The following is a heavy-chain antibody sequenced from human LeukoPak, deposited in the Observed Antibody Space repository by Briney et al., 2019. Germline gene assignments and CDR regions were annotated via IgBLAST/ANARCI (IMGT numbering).Heavy chain of an antibody. CDR1: GGFISSYY. D-gene: IGHD6-13*01. Sequence: SETLTLTCTVSGGFISSYYWSWIRQPAGKGLEWIGRIYTSGSTNYNPSLKSRVTMSVDTSKNQFSLKLSSVTAADTAVYYCARDRGYSSNLYYFDYWGQGTLVTVSS. CDR2: IYTSGST. J-gene: IGHJ4*02. V-gene: IGHV4-4*07. CDR3: ARDRGYSSNLYYFDY.